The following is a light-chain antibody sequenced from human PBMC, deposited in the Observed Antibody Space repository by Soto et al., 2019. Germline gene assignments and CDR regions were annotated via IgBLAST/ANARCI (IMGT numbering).Light chain of an antibody. J-gene: IGLJ2*01. CDR1: SSNIGSNT. CDR2: SNN. V-gene: IGLV1-44*01. Sequence: QSVLTQPPSASATPGQRVTISCSGSSSNIGSNTVNWYQQLPGTAPKLLIDSNNQRPSGVPDRFSGSKSGTSASLAISGLQSEDEADYYCAAWDDSLNGVVFGGGTKLTVL. CDR3: AAWDDSLNGVV.